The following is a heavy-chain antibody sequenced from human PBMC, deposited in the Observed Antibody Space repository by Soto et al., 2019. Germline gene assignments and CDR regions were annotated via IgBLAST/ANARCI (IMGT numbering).Heavy chain of an antibody. CDR2: IWYDGSNK. J-gene: IGHJ6*01. V-gene: IGHV3-33*01. Sequence: HPGGSMRLSCAASGFTFSSYGMHWVRQAPGKGLEWVAVIWYDGSNKYYADSVKGRFTISRDNSKSTVYLQMGCLRAYDTAVYYCARGGRYDFWSGPRQASYYYGMDVWEQGTTVAVSS. CDR1: GFTFSSYG. D-gene: IGHD3-3*01. CDR3: ARGGRYDFWSGPRQASYYYGMDV.